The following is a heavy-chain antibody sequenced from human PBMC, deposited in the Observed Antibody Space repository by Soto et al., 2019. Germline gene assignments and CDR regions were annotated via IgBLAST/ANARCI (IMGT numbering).Heavy chain of an antibody. J-gene: IGHJ6*02. Sequence: SETLSLTCTVSGGSISSGGYYWSWIRQHPGKGLEWIGYIYYSGSTYYYPSLKSRVTISVDTSKNQFSLKLSSVTAADTAVYYCARGVDTAMVTGYYYYGMDVWGQGTTVTVSS. V-gene: IGHV4-31*03. CDR1: GGSISSGGYY. D-gene: IGHD5-18*01. CDR3: ARGVDTAMVTGYYYYGMDV. CDR2: IYYSGST.